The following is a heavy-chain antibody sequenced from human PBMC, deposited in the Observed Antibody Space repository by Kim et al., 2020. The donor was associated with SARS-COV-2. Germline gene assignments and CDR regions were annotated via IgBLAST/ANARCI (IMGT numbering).Heavy chain of an antibody. CDR2: INPNSGGT. J-gene: IGHJ6*02. CDR3: ARGWNGCSSTSCYTYGMDV. D-gene: IGHD2-2*02. CDR1: GYTFTGYY. Sequence: ASVKVSCKASGYTFTGYYMHWVRQAPGQGLEWMGWINPNSGGTNYAQKFQGRVTMTRDTSISTAYMELSRLRSDDTAVYYCARGWNGCSSTSCYTYGMDVWGQGTTVTVSS. V-gene: IGHV1-2*02.